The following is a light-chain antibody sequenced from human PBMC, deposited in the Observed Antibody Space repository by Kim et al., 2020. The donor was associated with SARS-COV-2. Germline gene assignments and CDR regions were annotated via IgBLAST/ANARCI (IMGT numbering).Light chain of an antibody. V-gene: IGLV3-19*01. CDR2: GTN. Sequence: AWGQKVKLTCQGDRLTRYSAIWYHQRPGQAPILGIYGTNYRPSGRPDRFSGSSSGNTASLIITGAQSEEEADYYCYSRGTRADQWGCGGGTQLT. CDR1: RLTRYS. J-gene: IGLJ3*02. CDR3: YSRGTRADQWG.